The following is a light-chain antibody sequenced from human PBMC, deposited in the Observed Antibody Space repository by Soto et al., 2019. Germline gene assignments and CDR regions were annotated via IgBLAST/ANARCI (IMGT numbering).Light chain of an antibody. Sequence: QSVLTQPASVSGSPGQSITISCTGTSSDVGSYNLVSWYQQHPGTAPKLMISEVTTRPSGVSNRFSGSKSGNTASLTISGLQAEDEADYYCCSYARSHYVFVTGTKVTV. CDR1: SSDVGSYNL. CDR2: EVT. V-gene: IGLV2-23*02. CDR3: CSYARSHYV. J-gene: IGLJ1*01.